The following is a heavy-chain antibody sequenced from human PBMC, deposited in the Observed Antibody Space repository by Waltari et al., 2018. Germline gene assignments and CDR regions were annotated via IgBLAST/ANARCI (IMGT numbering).Heavy chain of an antibody. V-gene: IGHV4-59*01. CDR3: ARTGPLYYFDY. CDR1: GGSISSYY. CDR2: IYYSGST. Sequence: QVQLQESGPGLVKPSETPSLTCTVSGGSISSYYWSWIRQPPGKGLEWIGYIYYSGSTNYNPSLKSRVTISVDTSKNQFSLKLSSVTAADTAVYYCARTGPLYYFDYWGQGTLVTVSS. J-gene: IGHJ4*02.